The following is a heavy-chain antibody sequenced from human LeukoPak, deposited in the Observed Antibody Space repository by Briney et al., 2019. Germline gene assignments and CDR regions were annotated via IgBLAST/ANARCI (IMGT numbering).Heavy chain of an antibody. V-gene: IGHV4-4*07. Sequence: PSETLSLTCTVSGCSIMNHYWSWIRQPAGKGLEWIGRIYSSGSANYSPSLKNRVSMSIDTSNNHFSLNLTSVTAADTALYFCARDVRYASGWSTPESWGQGTLVTVSS. D-gene: IGHD6-19*01. CDR3: ARDVRYASGWSTPES. CDR1: GCSIMNHY. J-gene: IGHJ5*02. CDR2: IYSSGSA.